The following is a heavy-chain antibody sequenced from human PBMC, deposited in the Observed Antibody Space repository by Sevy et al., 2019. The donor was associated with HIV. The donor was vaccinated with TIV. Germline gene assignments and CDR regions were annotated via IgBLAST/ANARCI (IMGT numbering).Heavy chain of an antibody. CDR2: VSFDGSDK. J-gene: IGHJ6*02. Sequence: GGYLRLSCAASGFILRNYVMHWVRQAPGKGLEWVAAVSFDGSDKFYADSVKGRFTISRDNSKNRLYLQTNSLRAEDTAVYYCARDQAGPSDDYYYYYGMDLWGQGTTVTVSS. D-gene: IGHD3-10*01. V-gene: IGHV3-30-3*01. CDR1: GFILRNYV. CDR3: ARDQAGPSDDYYYYYGMDL.